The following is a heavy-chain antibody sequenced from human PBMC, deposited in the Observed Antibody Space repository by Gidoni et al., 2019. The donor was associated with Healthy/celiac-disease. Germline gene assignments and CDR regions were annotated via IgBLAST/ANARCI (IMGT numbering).Heavy chain of an antibody. J-gene: IGHJ3*02. CDR1: GGSISSSSYY. CDR2: IYYSGST. V-gene: IGHV4-39*01. Sequence: QLQLQESGPGLVKPSETLSLTCTVSGGSISSSSYYWGWIRQPPGKGLEWIGSIYYSGSTYYHPSLKSRVTISVDTSKNQFSLKLSSVTAADTAVYYCARRWGATYYYDSSGYGAFDIWGQGTMVTVSS. CDR3: ARRWGATYYYDSSGYGAFDI. D-gene: IGHD3-22*01.